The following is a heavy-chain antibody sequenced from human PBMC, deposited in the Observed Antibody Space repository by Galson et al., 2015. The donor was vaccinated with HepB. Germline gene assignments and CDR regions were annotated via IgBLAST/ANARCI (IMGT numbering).Heavy chain of an antibody. CDR1: GFTFSDYY. V-gene: IGHV3-11*03. D-gene: IGHD3-3*01. J-gene: IGHJ4*02. CDR3: ARGSRVFYDFWSGPSQALDY. Sequence: SLRLSCAASGFTFSDYYMNWIRQAPGKGLERVSYITSSSTYTNYADSVKGRFTISRDNAKKSLYLQLNSLRAEDTAVYCCARGSRVFYDFWSGPSQALDYWGRGTLVTVSS. CDR2: ITSSSTYT.